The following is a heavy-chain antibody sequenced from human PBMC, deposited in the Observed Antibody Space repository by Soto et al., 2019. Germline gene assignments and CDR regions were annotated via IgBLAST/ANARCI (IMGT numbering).Heavy chain of an antibody. D-gene: IGHD3-3*01. CDR3: ARDYYDFWSGQKMGYYYYYMDV. Sequence: GGSLRLSCAASGFTFSSYWMHWVRQAPGKGLVWVSRINSDGSSTSYADSVKGRFTISRDNAKNTLYLQMNSLRAEDTAVYYCARDYYDFWSGQKMGYYYYYMDVWGKGTTVTVSS. V-gene: IGHV3-74*01. J-gene: IGHJ6*03. CDR2: INSDGSST. CDR1: GFTFSSYW.